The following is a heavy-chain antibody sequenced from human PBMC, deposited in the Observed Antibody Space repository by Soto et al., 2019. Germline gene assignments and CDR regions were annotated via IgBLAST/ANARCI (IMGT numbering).Heavy chain of an antibody. V-gene: IGHV3-21*01. J-gene: IGHJ6*02. Sequence: EVQLVESGGGLVKPGGSLRLSCAASGFTFSSYSMNWVRQAPGKGLECVSSISSSSSYIYYADSVKGRFTISRDNAKNSLYLQMNSLRADDTAVYYCARAPDTAVVTGCSSYGIDVWGQGTTVTVSS. D-gene: IGHD5-18*01. CDR1: GFTFSSYS. CDR2: ISSSSSYI. CDR3: ARAPDTAVVTGCSSYGIDV.